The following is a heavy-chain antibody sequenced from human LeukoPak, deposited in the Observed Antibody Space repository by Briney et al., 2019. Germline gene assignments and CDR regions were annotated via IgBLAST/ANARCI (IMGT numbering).Heavy chain of an antibody. J-gene: IGHJ4*02. CDR1: GFTFSSYA. V-gene: IGHV3-30*01. CDR3: ARDMRKYSSSSGEH. CDR2: ISYDGSNK. Sequence: PGRSLRLSCAASGFTFSSYAMHWVRQAPGKGLEWVAVISYDGSNKYYADSVKGRFTISRDNSKNTLYLQINSLRAEDTAVYYCARDMRKYSSSSGEHWGQGTLVTVSS. D-gene: IGHD6-6*01.